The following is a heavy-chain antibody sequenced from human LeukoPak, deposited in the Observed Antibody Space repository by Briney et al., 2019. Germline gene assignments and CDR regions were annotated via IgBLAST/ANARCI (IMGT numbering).Heavy chain of an antibody. CDR2: IYYSGST. D-gene: IGHD1-26*01. V-gene: IGHV4-59*01. CDR1: GGSISIYY. J-gene: IGHJ6*02. Sequence: SDTLSLTCTVSGGSISIYYWSWLRQPTGEGRVWLGYIYYSGSTNYHPSLKSRVTISVDTSKNQFSLKLSSVTAADTAVYYCARDRWSRSLVGTSSRYYYYYYGMDVWGQGTTVTVSS. CDR3: ARDRWSRSLVGTSSRYYYYYYGMDV.